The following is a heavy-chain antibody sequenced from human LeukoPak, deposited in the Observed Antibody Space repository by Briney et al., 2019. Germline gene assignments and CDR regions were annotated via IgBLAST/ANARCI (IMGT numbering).Heavy chain of an antibody. CDR2: INPNSGGT. V-gene: IGHV1-2*02. CDR1: GGAFSNYG. J-gene: IGHJ3*02. D-gene: IGHD3-10*01. Sequence: GASVKVSCKTSGGAFSNYGITWVRQAPGQGLEWMGWINPNSGGTNYAQKFQGRVTMTRDKSIRTAYMELSRLTSDDTAVYYCARNIWFGESADAFDIWGQGTMVTVSS. CDR3: ARNIWFGESADAFDI.